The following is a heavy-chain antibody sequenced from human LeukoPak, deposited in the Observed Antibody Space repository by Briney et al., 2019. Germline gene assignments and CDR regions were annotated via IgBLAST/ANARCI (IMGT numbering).Heavy chain of an antibody. J-gene: IGHJ4*02. Sequence: SETLSLTCTVSGDSIRGYYWSWIRQPAGKGLEWIGRIYTSGSTNYNPSLKSRVTMSVDTSKNQFSLKLSSATAADTAVYYCARHREGVATFDYWGQGTLVTVSS. CDR3: ARHREGVATFDY. D-gene: IGHD5-12*01. V-gene: IGHV4-4*07. CDR2: IYTSGST. CDR1: GDSIRGYY.